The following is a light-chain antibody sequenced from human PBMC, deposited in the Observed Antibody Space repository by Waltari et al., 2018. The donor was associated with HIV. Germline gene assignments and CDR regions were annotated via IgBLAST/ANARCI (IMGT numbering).Light chain of an antibody. CDR3: QSYDSGLTAYV. V-gene: IGLV1-40*01. CDR2: GHT. J-gene: IGLJ1*01. Sequence: QSVLTQPPSVSGAPGQRVTISCTGSSSNIGAGYDVHWFQQLPGTAPKLLIYGHTNRPSGVPDLFSGSKAGTAASLAITGLQAEDEADYYCQSYDSGLTAYVFGTGTKVTVL. CDR1: SSNIGAGYD.